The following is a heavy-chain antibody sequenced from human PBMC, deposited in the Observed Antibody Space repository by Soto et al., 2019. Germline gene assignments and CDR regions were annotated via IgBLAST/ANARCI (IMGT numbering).Heavy chain of an antibody. Sequence: QVQLQESGPGLVKPSQTLSLTCTVSDGSVNSGDFYWSWIRQPPGKGLEWIGYIYYSGSTYYNPSLKSRVTISVDTSKNQFSLKLSSVTAADTAVYYCAGQLSQALVVDHWGQGTLVTVSS. V-gene: IGHV4-30-4*01. J-gene: IGHJ4*02. CDR1: DGSVNSGDFY. D-gene: IGHD6-6*01. CDR3: AGQLSQALVVDH. CDR2: IYYSGST.